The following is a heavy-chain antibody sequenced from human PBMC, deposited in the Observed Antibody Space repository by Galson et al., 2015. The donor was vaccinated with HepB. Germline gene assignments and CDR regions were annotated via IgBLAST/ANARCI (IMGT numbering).Heavy chain of an antibody. J-gene: IGHJ6*03. Sequence: SLRLSCAASGFTFSGYYMSWIRQAPGKGLEWVSYISSSSSYTNYADSVKGRFTISRDNAKNSLYLQMNSLRAEDTAVYYCASLVVVGYYMDVWGKGTTVTVSS. CDR1: GFTFSGYY. V-gene: IGHV3-11*06. CDR2: ISSSSSYT. D-gene: IGHD2-15*01. CDR3: ASLVVVGYYMDV.